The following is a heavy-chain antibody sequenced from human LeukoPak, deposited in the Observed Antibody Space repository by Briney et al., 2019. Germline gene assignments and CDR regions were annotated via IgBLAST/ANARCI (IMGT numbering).Heavy chain of an antibody. Sequence: PGGALRLSCAPSGFAFSDYSMSWVRQALGEGVEWVSSISSSGSYIYYADSVKGRFTISRDSAKNSLYLQMNSLRVEETAVYYCARSPYFLRAGAGENYFDYWGQGTLVSVST. CDR3: ARSPYFLRAGAGENYFDY. CDR2: ISSSGSYI. CDR1: GFAFSDYS. D-gene: IGHD6-19*01. J-gene: IGHJ4*02. V-gene: IGHV3-21*01.